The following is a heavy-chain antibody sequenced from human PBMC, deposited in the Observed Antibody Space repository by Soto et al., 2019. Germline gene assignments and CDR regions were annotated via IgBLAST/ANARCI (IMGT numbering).Heavy chain of an antibody. V-gene: IGHV1-69*02. CDR3: GTYSSGAHDY. CDR1: GGTFSSYT. D-gene: IGHD6-19*01. CDR2: IIPILGIA. J-gene: IGHJ4*02. Sequence: QVQLVQSGAEVKKPGSSVKVSCKASGGTFSSYTISWVRQAPGQGLEWMGRIIPILGIANYAQKFQGRVTNTADKSTSTACMELSSLRSEDTAVDYCGTYSSGAHDYWGQGTLVTVSS.